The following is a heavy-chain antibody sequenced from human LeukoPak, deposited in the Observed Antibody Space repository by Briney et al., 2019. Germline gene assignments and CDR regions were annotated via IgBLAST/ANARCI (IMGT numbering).Heavy chain of an antibody. CDR3: ARYSISWSYFDL. D-gene: IGHD1-14*01. V-gene: IGHV4-59*01. CDR1: GGSTYNYY. CDR2: IFYNGNT. J-gene: IGHJ4*02. Sequence: KPSETLSLTCSVSGGSTYNYYWNLLRQPPGKGLEWIGSIFYNGNTNYNPSLKSRVTISIDTSKNHFSLNLRSVTAAGTAVYYCARYSISWSYFDLWGQGTLVTVSS.